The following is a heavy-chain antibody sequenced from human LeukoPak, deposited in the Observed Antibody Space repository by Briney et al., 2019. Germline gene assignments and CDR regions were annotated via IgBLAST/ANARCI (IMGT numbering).Heavy chain of an antibody. D-gene: IGHD2-21*01. CDR2: VNPNSGGT. V-gene: IGHV1-2*02. J-gene: IGHJ6*02. CDR1: GYTFTGYY. CDR3: ARRLQIVWYGLDV. Sequence: WASVKVSCKASGYTFTGYYIHWVRQAPGQGLEWMGWVNPNSGGTIYEEKFQGRVNMTRDTSISTAYMELTGLRSDDTAVYYCARRLQIVWYGLDVWGQGTSVTVSS.